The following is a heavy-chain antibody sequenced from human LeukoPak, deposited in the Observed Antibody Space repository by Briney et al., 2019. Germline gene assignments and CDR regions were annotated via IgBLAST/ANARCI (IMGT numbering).Heavy chain of an antibody. J-gene: IGHJ5*02. V-gene: IGHV4-31*03. CDR1: GGSISSGGYY. D-gene: IGHD3-10*01. CDR2: IYYSGST. CDR3: ARVLSDGSGSGSFDP. Sequence: PSETLSLTCTVSGGSISSGGYYWSWIRQHPGKGLEWIGYIYYSGSTYYNPSLKSRVTISVDTSKNQFSLKLSSVTAADTAVYYCARVLSDGSGSGSFDPWGQGTLVTVSS.